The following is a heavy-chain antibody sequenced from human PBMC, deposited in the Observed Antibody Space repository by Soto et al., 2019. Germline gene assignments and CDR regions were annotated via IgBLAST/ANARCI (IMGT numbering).Heavy chain of an antibody. V-gene: IGHV3-33*01. D-gene: IGHD3-10*01. CDR1: GFTFSIYA. CDR3: ARYVYDSGSYYFDD. CDR2: IWFDGSNK. J-gene: IGHJ4*02. Sequence: QVQLVESGGGVVQPERSLRLSCAASGFTFSIYAMHWVRQAPGKGLEWVAGIWFDGSNKYYADSVKGRFTISRDNSKNTRDLQMNSLRGDDKAVYYCARYVYDSGSYYFDDWGQGTLVTVSS.